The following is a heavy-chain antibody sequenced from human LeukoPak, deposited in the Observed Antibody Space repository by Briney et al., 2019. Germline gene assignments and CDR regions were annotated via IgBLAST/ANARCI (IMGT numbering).Heavy chain of an antibody. J-gene: IGHJ3*02. Sequence: SETLSLTCAVSGGSISNENWWSWVRQPPGKGLEWIGEIHHRGGTNYNPSLRSRVTISIDTSKNQFSLKLTSVTAADTAVYYCATPKDAFNIWGQGTMVTVSS. CDR2: IHHRGGT. CDR1: GGSISNENW. V-gene: IGHV4-4*02. CDR3: ATPKDAFNI.